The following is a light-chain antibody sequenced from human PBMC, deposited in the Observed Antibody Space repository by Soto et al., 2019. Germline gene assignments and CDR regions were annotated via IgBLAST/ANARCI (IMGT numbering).Light chain of an antibody. Sequence: QSVLTQPPSVSGAPGQRVTISCTGSSSNIGAGYDVHWYQQLPGRAPKLLIYGNTNRPSGVPDRFSGSKSGTSASLAITGLQAEDEADYDCLSFDSSLSVVFGGGTKVTVL. V-gene: IGLV1-40*01. J-gene: IGLJ2*01. CDR2: GNT. CDR3: LSFDSSLSVV. CDR1: SSNIGAGYD.